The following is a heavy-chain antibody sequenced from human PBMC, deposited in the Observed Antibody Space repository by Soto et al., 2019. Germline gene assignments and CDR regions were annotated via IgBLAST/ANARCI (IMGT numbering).Heavy chain of an antibody. CDR2: THHSGRT. Sequence: QVQLQESGPGLVKPSGTLSLTCTVSGGSMSSSNWWNWVRQPPGKGLEWIGETHHSGRTNYHPSLKRRVTITVDKSKNHFYLKLSSVTAADTAVYYCARSEAPVLHYWGQGTLVTVSS. CDR1: GGSMSSSNW. J-gene: IGHJ4*02. V-gene: IGHV4-4*02. CDR3: ARSEAPVLHY. D-gene: IGHD6-6*01.